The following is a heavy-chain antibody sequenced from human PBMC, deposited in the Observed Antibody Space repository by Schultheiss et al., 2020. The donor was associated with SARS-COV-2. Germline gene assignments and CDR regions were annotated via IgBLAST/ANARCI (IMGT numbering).Heavy chain of an antibody. V-gene: IGHV4-34*01. CDR3: ARATIFGVVRGFDY. J-gene: IGHJ4*02. CDR2: INHSGST. CDR1: GGSFSGYY. D-gene: IGHD3-3*01. Sequence: SETLSLTCAVYGGSFSGYYWSWIRQPPGKGLEWIGEINHSGSTNYNPSPKSRVTIIVDTSKNQFPLKLSSVTAADTAVYYCARATIFGVVRGFDYWGQGTLVTVSS.